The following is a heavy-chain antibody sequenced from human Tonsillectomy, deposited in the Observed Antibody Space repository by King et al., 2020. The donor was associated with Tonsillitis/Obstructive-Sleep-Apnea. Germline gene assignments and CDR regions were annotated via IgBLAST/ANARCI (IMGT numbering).Heavy chain of an antibody. CDR1: GFTFSSYS. CDR3: ARTHYDFWSGYFTGAFDI. J-gene: IGHJ3*02. Sequence: VQLVESGGGLVQPGGSLRLSCAASGFTFSSYSMNWVRQAPGKGLEWVSYISSSSSTIYYADSAKGRFTISRDNAKNSLYLQMNSLRDEDTAVYYCARTHYDFWSGYFTGAFDIWGQGTMVTVSS. D-gene: IGHD3-3*01. CDR2: ISSSSSTI. V-gene: IGHV3-48*02.